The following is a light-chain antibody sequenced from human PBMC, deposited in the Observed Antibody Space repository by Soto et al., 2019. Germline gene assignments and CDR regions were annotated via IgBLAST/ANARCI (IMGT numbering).Light chain of an antibody. CDR1: QSVSSY. CDR2: DAS. J-gene: IGKJ4*01. Sequence: EIVLTQSPATLSLSPGERATLSCRASQSVSSYLAWYQQKPGQAPRLLIYDASNRATGIPAPFSGSGSGTDYNLTITSREHEDFAVYYCQQRSNWPSTCGGGTKVEIK. CDR3: QQRSNWPST. V-gene: IGKV3-11*01.